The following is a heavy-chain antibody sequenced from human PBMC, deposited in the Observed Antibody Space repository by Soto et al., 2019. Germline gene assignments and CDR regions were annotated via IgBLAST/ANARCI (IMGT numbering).Heavy chain of an antibody. CDR1: EFTFSSYA. V-gene: IGHV3-30*18. CDR3: AKDQSTNSRSYHALDV. J-gene: IGHJ6*02. Sequence: QVQLVESGGGVVQPGESLRLSCAASEFTFSSYAMHWVRQAPGKGLEWVAVASNDGSNKYYADSVKGRFTISRDNSKNTLNLQMNSLRAEDTAVYYCAKDQSTNSRSYHALDVWGQGTTVTVSS. CDR2: ASNDGSNK. D-gene: IGHD2-8*01.